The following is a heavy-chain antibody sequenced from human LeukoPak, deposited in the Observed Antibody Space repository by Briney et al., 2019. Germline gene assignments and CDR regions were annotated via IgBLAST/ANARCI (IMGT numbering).Heavy chain of an antibody. Sequence: ASVKVSCKASGYTFTGYYMHWVRQAPGQGLEWMGWINPNSGGTNYAQKFQGRVTMTRDTSISTAYMELSRLRSDDTAVYYCAREETYYDSSGYYYLDWGQGTRVTVSS. D-gene: IGHD3-22*01. J-gene: IGHJ4*02. CDR3: AREETYYDSSGYYYLD. CDR2: INPNSGGT. CDR1: GYTFTGYY. V-gene: IGHV1-2*02.